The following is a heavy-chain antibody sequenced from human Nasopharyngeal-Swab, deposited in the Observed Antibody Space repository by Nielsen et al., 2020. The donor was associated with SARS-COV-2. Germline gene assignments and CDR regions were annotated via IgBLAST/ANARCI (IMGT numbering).Heavy chain of an antibody. CDR2: IHYSGST. CDR3: AIGGGGSYYYGMDV. J-gene: IGHJ6*02. D-gene: IGHD3-16*01. V-gene: IGHV4-59*01. Sequence: WIRQPPGKGLEWIGYIHYSGSTNYNPSLKSRVTISVDTSKNQFSLKLGPVTAADTAVYYCAIGGGGSYYYGMDVWGQGTTVTVSS.